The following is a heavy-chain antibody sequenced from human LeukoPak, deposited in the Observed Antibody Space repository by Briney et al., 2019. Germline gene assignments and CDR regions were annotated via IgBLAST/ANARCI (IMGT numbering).Heavy chain of an antibody. CDR2: TRYDGSNK. D-gene: IGHD3-3*01. Sequence: GGSLRLSCAASGFTFSSYGMHWVRQAPGKGLEWVAVTRYDGSNKYYSDSVKGRFTISRDNSKSTLYLQMKSLRGEDTAVYYCARERVVDRSDYYYYCVMDVWGQGTTVTVSS. CDR1: GFTFSSYG. J-gene: IGHJ6*02. V-gene: IGHV3-33*01. CDR3: ARERVVDRSDYYYYCVMDV.